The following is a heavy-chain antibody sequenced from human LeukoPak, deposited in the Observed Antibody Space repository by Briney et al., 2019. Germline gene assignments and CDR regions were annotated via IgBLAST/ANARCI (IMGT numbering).Heavy chain of an antibody. Sequence: VASVTVSCKVSGYTLTELSMHWVRQAPGKGLEWMGGFDPEDGETIYAQKFQGRVTMTEDTSTDTAYMELSSLRSEDTAVYYCATDLTGTDAFDIWGQGTMVTVSS. V-gene: IGHV1-24*01. CDR3: ATDLTGTDAFDI. CDR1: GYTLTELS. D-gene: IGHD1-1*01. J-gene: IGHJ3*02. CDR2: FDPEDGET.